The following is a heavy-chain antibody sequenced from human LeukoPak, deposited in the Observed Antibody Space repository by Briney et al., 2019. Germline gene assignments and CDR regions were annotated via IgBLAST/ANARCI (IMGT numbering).Heavy chain of an antibody. Sequence: SETLSLTCAVSGGSFRGYYWSWIRQPPGKGLEWIGEINHSGSTNYNPSLKSRVTISLDTSKNQFSLKLSSVTAAATAVYFCARGGSMNCRGDSPNLDYWGQGTLVTVSS. J-gene: IGHJ4*02. CDR2: INHSGST. CDR1: GGSFRGYY. D-gene: IGHD2-21*02. V-gene: IGHV4-34*01. CDR3: ARGGSMNCRGDSPNLDY.